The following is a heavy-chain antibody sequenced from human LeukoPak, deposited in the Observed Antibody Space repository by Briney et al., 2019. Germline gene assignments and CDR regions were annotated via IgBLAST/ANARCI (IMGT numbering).Heavy chain of an antibody. CDR2: ITGRGGST. D-gene: IGHD3-10*01. J-gene: IGHJ4*02. Sequence: GGSLRLSCAASGFTFSSHAMTWVRQAPGKGLEWVSSITGRGGSTYYADSVKGRFTISRDNSKNTVYLQMNSLRAEDTAVYYCGRGSVGFGELNYWGQGTLVTVSS. V-gene: IGHV3-23*01. CDR3: GRGSVGFGELNY. CDR1: GFTFSSHA.